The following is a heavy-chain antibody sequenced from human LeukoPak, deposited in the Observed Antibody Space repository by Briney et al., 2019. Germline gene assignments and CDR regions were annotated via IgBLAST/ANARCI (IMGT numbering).Heavy chain of an antibody. J-gene: IGHJ6*03. CDR2: INPNSGGT. CDR1: GYTFTGYY. Sequence: GASVKVSCKASGYTFTGYYMHWVRQAPGQGLEWMGWINPNSGGTNYAQKLQGRVTMTTDTSTSTAYMELRSLRSDDTAVYYCAREFRGSENKYPYYYYYYMDVWGKGTTVTISS. CDR3: AREFRGSENKYPYYYYYYMDV. D-gene: IGHD1/OR15-1a*01. V-gene: IGHV1-2*02.